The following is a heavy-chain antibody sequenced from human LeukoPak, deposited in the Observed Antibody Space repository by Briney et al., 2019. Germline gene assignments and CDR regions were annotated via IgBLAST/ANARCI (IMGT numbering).Heavy chain of an antibody. CDR1: GFTFGDYA. CDR3: MVDCSSTSCYDY. Sequence: GRSLRLSCTASGFTFGDYAMSWVRQAPGKGLEWVGFIRSKAYGGTTEYAASVKGRFTISRDDSKSIAYLQMNSLKTEDKAVYYCMVDCSSTSCYDYWGQGTLVTVSS. D-gene: IGHD2-2*01. CDR2: IRSKAYGGTT. J-gene: IGHJ4*02. V-gene: IGHV3-49*04.